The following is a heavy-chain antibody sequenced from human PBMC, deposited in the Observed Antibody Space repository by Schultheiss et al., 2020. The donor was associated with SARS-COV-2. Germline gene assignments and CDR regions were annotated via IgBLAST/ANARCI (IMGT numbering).Heavy chain of an antibody. J-gene: IGHJ3*02. CDR2: IYYSGST. CDR1: GGSISSSNW. CDR3: ARAPRYDAFDI. Sequence: SETLSLTCAVSGGSISSSNWWSWVRQPPGKGLEWIGYIYYSGSTNYNPSLKSRVTISVDTSKNQFSLKLSSVTAADTAVYYCARAPRYDAFDIWGQGTMVTVSS. D-gene: IGHD1-1*01. V-gene: IGHV4-4*02.